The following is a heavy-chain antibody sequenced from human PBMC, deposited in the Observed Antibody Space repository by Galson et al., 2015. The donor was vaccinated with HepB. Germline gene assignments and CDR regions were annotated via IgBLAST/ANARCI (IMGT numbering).Heavy chain of an antibody. CDR1: GVIVTSKY. CDR3: ADINFGGNS. Sequence: SLRLSCAASGVIVTSKYINWVRQAPGKGLEWVSVIYSGGSTFYADSVKGRFPVSRDNSKNTVYLQMTSLRAEDTAVYYCADINFGGNSWGQGTPVTVSS. D-gene: IGHD4-23*01. J-gene: IGHJ4*02. V-gene: IGHV3-53*01. CDR2: IYSGGST.